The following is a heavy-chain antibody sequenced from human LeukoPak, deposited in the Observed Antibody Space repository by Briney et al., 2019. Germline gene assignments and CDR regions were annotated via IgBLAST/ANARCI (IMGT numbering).Heavy chain of an antibody. CDR3: ARVAYCGGDCYPFDY. Sequence: PGGSLRLSCVASGFTFSLYRMSWVRQAPGKGLEWVANIKQDGSEKYYVDSVKGRFTISRDNAKNSLYLQMNSLRAEDTAVYYCARVAYCGGDCYPFDYWGQGTLVTDSS. V-gene: IGHV3-7*03. J-gene: IGHJ4*02. CDR2: IKQDGSEK. CDR1: GFTFSLYR. D-gene: IGHD2-21*02.